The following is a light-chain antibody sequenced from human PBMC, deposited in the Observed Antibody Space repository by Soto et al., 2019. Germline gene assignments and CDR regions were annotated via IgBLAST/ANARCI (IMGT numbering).Light chain of an antibody. CDR1: SSNIGAGYD. CDR3: QSYDSSLSGSVV. CDR2: GNS. J-gene: IGLJ2*01. V-gene: IGLV1-40*01. Sequence: QSVLTQPPSVSGAPGPRVTISCTGSSSNIGAGYDVHWYQQLPGTAPKLLIYGNSNRPSGVPDRFSGSKSGTSASLAITGLQAEDEADYYCQSYDSSLSGSVVVGGGTKLTVL.